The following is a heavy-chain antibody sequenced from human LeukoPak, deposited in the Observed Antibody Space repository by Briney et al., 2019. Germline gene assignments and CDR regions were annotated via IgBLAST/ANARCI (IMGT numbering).Heavy chain of an antibody. CDR2: IKQDGSEK. CDR1: GFTVSSNY. V-gene: IGHV3-7*01. J-gene: IGHJ3*02. Sequence: GGSLRLSCAASGFTVSSNYMSWVRQAPGKGLEWVANIKQDGSEKYYVDSVKGRFTISRDNAKNSLYLQMNSLRAEDTAVYYCARDPPREWELESDAFDIWGQGTMVTVSS. CDR3: ARDPPREWELESDAFDI. D-gene: IGHD1-26*01.